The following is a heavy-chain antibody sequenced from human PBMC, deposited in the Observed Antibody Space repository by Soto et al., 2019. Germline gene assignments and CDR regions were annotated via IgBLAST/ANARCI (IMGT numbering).Heavy chain of an antibody. J-gene: IGHJ6*02. V-gene: IGHV1-18*01. CDR2: ISAYNGNT. Sequence: ASVKVSCKASGYTFTSYGISWVRQAPGQGHEWMGWISAYNGNTNYAQKLQGRVTMTTDTSTSTAYMELRSLRSDDTAVYYCAIAKNYDFWSGYPTDYGMDVWGQGTTVTVSS. CDR1: GYTFTSYG. D-gene: IGHD3-3*01. CDR3: AIAKNYDFWSGYPTDYGMDV.